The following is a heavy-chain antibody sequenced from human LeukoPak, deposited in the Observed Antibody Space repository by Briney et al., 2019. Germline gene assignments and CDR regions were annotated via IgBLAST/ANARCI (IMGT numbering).Heavy chain of an antibody. CDR3: ARGVMLHASFDWFDP. J-gene: IGHJ5*02. CDR2: IYYSGNT. V-gene: IGHV4-31*03. D-gene: IGHD2-8*01. Sequence: SQTLSLTCTVSGGSISSGGYYWSWIRQHPGKGLEWIGYIYYSGNTYYNPSLKSRVTISVDTSKNQFSLNLSSVTAADTAVYCCARGVMLHASFDWFDPWGQGTLVTVSS. CDR1: GGSISSGGYY.